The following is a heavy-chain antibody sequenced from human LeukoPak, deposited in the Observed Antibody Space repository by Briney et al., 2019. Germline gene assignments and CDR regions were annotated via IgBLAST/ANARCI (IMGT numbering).Heavy chain of an antibody. CDR1: GFTFDDYT. J-gene: IGHJ2*01. CDR3: AKDATAAAGSYWYFDL. Sequence: PGGSLRLSCAASGFTFDDYTMHWVRQAPGKGLEWVSLISWDGGSTYYADSVKGRFTISRDNSKNSLYLQMNSLRTEDTALYYCAKDATAAAGSYWYFDLWGRGTLVTVSS. V-gene: IGHV3-43*01. D-gene: IGHD6-13*01. CDR2: ISWDGGST.